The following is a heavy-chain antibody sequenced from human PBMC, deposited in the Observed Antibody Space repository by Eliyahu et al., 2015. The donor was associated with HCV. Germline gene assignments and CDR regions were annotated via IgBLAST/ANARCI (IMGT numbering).Heavy chain of an antibody. CDR2: ISAYHGNT. V-gene: IGHV1-18*01. CDR3: ARDQGGKLLWFGESQKYYFDY. CDR1: GYTFTSYG. J-gene: IGHJ4*02. Sequence: QVQLVQSGAEVKKPGASVKVSCKASGYTFTSYGISWVRQAPGQGLEWMGWISAYHGNTNYAQKLQGRVTMTTDTSTSTAYMELRSLRSDDTAVYYCARDQGGKLLWFGESQKYYFDYWGQGTLVTVSS. D-gene: IGHD3-10*01.